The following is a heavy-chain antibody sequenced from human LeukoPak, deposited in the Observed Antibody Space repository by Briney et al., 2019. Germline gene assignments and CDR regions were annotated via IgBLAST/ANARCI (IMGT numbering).Heavy chain of an antibody. CDR3: ARDEYSSLFDP. D-gene: IGHD6-6*01. CDR1: GGSISSYY. J-gene: IGHJ5*02. CDR2: IYNSGST. Sequence: SETLSLTCTASGGSISSYYWSWIRQPAGKGLEWIGRIYNSGSTNYNPSLKSRVTMSVDTSKNQFSLKLSSVTAADTAVYYCARDEYSSLFDPWGRGTRVTVSS. V-gene: IGHV4-4*07.